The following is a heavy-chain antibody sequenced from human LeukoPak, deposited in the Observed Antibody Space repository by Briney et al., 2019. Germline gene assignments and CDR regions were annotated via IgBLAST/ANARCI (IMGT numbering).Heavy chain of an antibody. CDR3: ARGPWIQLWLRAGYFDY. D-gene: IGHD5-18*01. CDR2: INHSGST. Sequence: SETLSLTCAVYGGSFSGYYWSWIRQPPGKGLEWIGEINHSGSTNYNPSLKSRVTISVDTSKNQFSLKLSSVTAADTAVYYCARGPWIQLWLRAGYFDYWGQGTLVTVSS. V-gene: IGHV4-34*01. CDR1: GGSFSGYY. J-gene: IGHJ4*02.